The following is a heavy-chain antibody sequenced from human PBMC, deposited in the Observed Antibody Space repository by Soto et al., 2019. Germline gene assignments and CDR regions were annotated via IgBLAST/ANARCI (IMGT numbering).Heavy chain of an antibody. D-gene: IGHD2-21*02. J-gene: IGHJ4*02. Sequence: EVQLLESGGGLVQPGGSLRLSCAASGFSFTNFAMSWVRQAPGKGLEWVAGIGASGDITCYADSVKGRLSISRDNSKNTLYLQLNSLRFEDTAVYYCAKDDFTDRGDDYFDYWGPGTLVTVSS. CDR1: GFSFTNFA. CDR2: IGASGDIT. CDR3: AKDDFTDRGDDYFDY. V-gene: IGHV3-23*01.